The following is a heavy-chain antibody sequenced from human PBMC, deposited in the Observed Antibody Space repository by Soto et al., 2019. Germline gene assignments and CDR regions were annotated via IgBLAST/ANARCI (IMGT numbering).Heavy chain of an antibody. CDR2: ISYDGSNK. CDR3: ARDDSRWLVPPLSYFDY. CDR1: GFTFRSFA. Sequence: QAQLVESGGGVVQPGRSLRLSCAVSGFTFRSFAMHWVRQAPGKGLEWVAVISYDGSNKYYAGSVKGRFTISRDNSKNTLYLQMNSLRAEDTAVYYCARDDSRWLVPPLSYFDYWGQGTLVTVSS. J-gene: IGHJ4*02. D-gene: IGHD6-19*01. V-gene: IGHV3-30-3*01.